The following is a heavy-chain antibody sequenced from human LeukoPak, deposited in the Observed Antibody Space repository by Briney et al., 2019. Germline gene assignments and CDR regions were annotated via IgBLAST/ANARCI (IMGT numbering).Heavy chain of an antibody. J-gene: IGHJ4*02. V-gene: IGHV1-24*01. CDR1: GYTLTELS. CDR3: ATGPPSQYCSSTSCHYNYFDY. D-gene: IGHD2-2*01. CDR2: FDPEDGET. Sequence: ASVKVSCKASGYTLTELSMHWVRQAPGKGLEWMGGFDPEDGETIYAQKFQGRVTMTEDTSTDTAYMELSSLRSEDTAVYYCATGPPSQYCSSTSCHYNYFDYWGQGTLVTVSS.